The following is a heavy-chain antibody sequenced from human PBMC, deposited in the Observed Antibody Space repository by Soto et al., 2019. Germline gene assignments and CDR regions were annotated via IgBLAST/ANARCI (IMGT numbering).Heavy chain of an antibody. Sequence: GASVKVSCKASGYAFTSYYMHWVRQAPGQGLEWMGWMNPNSGNTGYAQKFQGRVTMTRNTPISTAYMELSSLRSEDTAVYYCVLTYSGYDYVYYYYYMDVWGKGTTVTVSS. CDR1: GYAFTSYY. CDR3: VLTYSGYDYVYYYYYMDV. J-gene: IGHJ6*03. D-gene: IGHD5-12*01. CDR2: MNPNSGNT. V-gene: IGHV1-8*02.